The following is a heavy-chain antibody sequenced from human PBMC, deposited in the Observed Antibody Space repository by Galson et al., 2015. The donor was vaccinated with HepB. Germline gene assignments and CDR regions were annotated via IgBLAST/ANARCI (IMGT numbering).Heavy chain of an antibody. CDR3: ARWSIAASRELGY. CDR2: IKSKTDGGTT. J-gene: IGHJ4*02. V-gene: IGHV3-15*01. Sequence: SLRLSCAASGFTFSNAWMSWVRQAPGKGLEWVGRIKSKTDGGTTDYAAPVKGRFTISRDDSKNTLYLQMNSLKTEDTAVYYCARWSIAASRELGYWGQGTLVTVSS. CDR1: GFTFSNAW. D-gene: IGHD6-6*01.